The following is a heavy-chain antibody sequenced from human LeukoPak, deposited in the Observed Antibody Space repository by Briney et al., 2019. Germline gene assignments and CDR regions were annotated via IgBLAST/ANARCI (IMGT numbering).Heavy chain of an antibody. J-gene: IGHJ6*02. V-gene: IGHV1-69*04. Sequence: GASVKVSCKASGGTFSSYAISWMRQAPGQGLEWMGRIIPILGIANYAQKFQGRVTITADKSTSTAYMELSSLRSEDTAVYYCAVSFGPYYYYGMDVWGQGTTVTVSS. CDR2: IIPILGIA. CDR3: AVSFGPYYYYGMDV. CDR1: GGTFSSYA. D-gene: IGHD3/OR15-3a*01.